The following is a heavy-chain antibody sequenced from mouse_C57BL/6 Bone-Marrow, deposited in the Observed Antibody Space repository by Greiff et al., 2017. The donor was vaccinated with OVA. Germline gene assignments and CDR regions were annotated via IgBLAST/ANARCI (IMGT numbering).Heavy chain of an antibody. CDR2: IHPNSGST. D-gene: IGHD2-10*02. Sequence: VNVVESGAELVKPGASVKLSCKASGYTFTSYWMHWVKQRPGQGLEWIGMIHPNSGSTNYNEKFKSKATLTVDKSSSTAYMQLSSLTSEDSAVYYWATSLGYWGQGTTLTVSS. V-gene: IGHV1-64*01. J-gene: IGHJ2*01. CDR3: ATSLGY. CDR1: GYTFTSYW.